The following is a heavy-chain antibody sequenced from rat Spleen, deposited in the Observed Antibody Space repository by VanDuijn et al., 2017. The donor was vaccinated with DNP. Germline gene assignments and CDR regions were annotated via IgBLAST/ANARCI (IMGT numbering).Heavy chain of an antibody. Sequence: EVLLVESDGGLVQPGRSLKLSCAVSGFTFSDYYMAWVRQAPAKGLEWVATITNTGGSTYYPDSVKGRFTISRDNAKSTLYLQMDSLRSEDTATYYCTTEPSSDYWGQGVMVTVSS. CDR3: TTEPSSDY. CDR2: ITNTGGST. V-gene: IGHV5-20*01. J-gene: IGHJ2*01. CDR1: GFTFSDYY.